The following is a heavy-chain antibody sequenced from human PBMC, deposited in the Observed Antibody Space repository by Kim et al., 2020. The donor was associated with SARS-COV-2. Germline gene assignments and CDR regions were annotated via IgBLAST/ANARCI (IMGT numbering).Heavy chain of an antibody. Sequence: STNYTPPRKSRVTISVDTSKNQFSLKLSSVTAADTAVYYCARAYSNNCFDPWGQGTLVTVSS. V-gene: IGHV4-59*01. CDR2: ST. J-gene: IGHJ5*02. CDR3: ARAYSNNCFDP. D-gene: IGHD4-4*01.